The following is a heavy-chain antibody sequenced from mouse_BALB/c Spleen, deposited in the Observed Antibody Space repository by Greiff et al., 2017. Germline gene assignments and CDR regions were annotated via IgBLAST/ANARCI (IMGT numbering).Heavy chain of an antibody. V-gene: IGHV5-4*02. CDR1: GFTFSDYY. Sequence: DVMLVESGGGLVKPGGSLKLSCAASGFTFSDYYMYWVRQTPEKRLEWVATISDGGSYTYYPDSVKGRFTISRDNAKNNLYLQMSSLKSEDTAMYYCARDGDGNYYAMDYWGQGTSVTVSS. CDR2: ISDGGSYT. J-gene: IGHJ4*01. CDR3: ARDGDGNYYAMDY. D-gene: IGHD2-1*01.